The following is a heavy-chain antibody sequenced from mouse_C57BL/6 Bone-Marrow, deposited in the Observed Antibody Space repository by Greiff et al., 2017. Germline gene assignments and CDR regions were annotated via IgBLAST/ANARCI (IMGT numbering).Heavy chain of an antibody. CDR2: IDPSDSYT. CDR3: ARGGY. V-gene: IGHV1-69*01. Sequence: QVQLQQPGAELVMPGASVKLSCKASGYTFTRYWMHWVKQRPGQGLEWIGEIDPSDSYTNYNQKFKGKSTLTVDKSSSTAYMQLSSLTSEDSAVYYCARGGYWGQGTTLTVSS. CDR1: GYTFTRYW. J-gene: IGHJ2*01.